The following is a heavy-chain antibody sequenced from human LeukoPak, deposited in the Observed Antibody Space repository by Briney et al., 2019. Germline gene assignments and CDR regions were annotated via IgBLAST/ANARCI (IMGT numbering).Heavy chain of an antibody. V-gene: IGHV3-48*02. J-gene: IGHJ4*02. CDR2: ISSSSSTI. CDR3: ARTAYDYVWGSYRYGRFDY. CDR1: GFTFSSYS. Sequence: GGSLRLSCAASGFTFSSYSMTWVRQAPGKGLEWVSYISSSSSTIYYADSVKGRFTISRDNAKNSLYLQMNSLRDEDTAVYYCARTAYDYVWGSYRYGRFDYWGQGTLVTVSS. D-gene: IGHD3-16*02.